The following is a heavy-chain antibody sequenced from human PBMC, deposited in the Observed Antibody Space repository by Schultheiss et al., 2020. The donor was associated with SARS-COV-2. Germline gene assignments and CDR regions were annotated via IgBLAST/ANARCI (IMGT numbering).Heavy chain of an antibody. V-gene: IGHV5-51*01. CDR1: GYSFTSYW. Sequence: GGSLRLSCKGSGYSFTSYWIGWVRQMPGKGLEWMGIIYPGDSDTRYSPSFQGQVTISADKSISTAYLQWSSLKASDTAMYYCARGREATTYGMDVWGQGTTVTVSS. CDR3: ARGREATTYGMDV. J-gene: IGHJ6*02. D-gene: IGHD1-14*01. CDR2: IYPGDSDT.